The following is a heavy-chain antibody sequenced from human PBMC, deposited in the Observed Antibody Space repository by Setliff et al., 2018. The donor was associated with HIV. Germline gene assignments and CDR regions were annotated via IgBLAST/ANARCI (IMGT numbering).Heavy chain of an antibody. V-gene: IGHV1-69*13. J-gene: IGHJ2*01. CDR1: EGTFSNYA. D-gene: IGHD3-10*01. CDR3: ARDDHYYDSGSYYSDWYFDL. Sequence: SVKVSCKASEGTFSNYAISWVRQAPGQGLEWMGGIIPIFGSTKYAQRFQDRVTITADESTSTADMELSSLRSEDTAVYYCARDDHYYDSGSYYSDWYFDLWGRGTLVTVSS. CDR2: IIPIFGST.